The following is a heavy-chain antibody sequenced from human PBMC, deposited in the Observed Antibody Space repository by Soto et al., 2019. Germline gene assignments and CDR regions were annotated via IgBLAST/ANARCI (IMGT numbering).Heavy chain of an antibody. V-gene: IGHV6-1*01. CDR3: ARGTFLEWLLYAYRLYYYYMDV. CDR1: GDSVSSNSAA. Sequence: PSQTLSLTCAISGDSVSSNSAAWNWIRQSPSRGLEWLGRTYYRSKWYNDYAVSVKSRITINPDTSKNQSSLQLNSVTPEDTAVYYCARGTFLEWLLYAYRLYYYYMDVWGKGTTVTVSS. CDR2: TYYRSKWYN. D-gene: IGHD3-3*02. J-gene: IGHJ6*03.